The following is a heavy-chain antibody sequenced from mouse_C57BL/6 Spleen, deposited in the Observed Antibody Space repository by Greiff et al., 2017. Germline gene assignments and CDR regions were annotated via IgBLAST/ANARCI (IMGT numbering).Heavy chain of an antibody. J-gene: IGHJ4*01. Sequence: QVQLQQPGAELVKPGASVKLSCKASGYTFTSYWMHWVKQRPGRGREWIGRIDPNSGGTKYNEKFKSKATLTVDKPSSTAYMQLSSLTSEDSAVYYCARSPYYYGSSYDAMDYWGQGTSVTVSS. CDR1: GYTFTSYW. V-gene: IGHV1-72*01. D-gene: IGHD1-1*01. CDR2: IDPNSGGT. CDR3: ARSPYYYGSSYDAMDY.